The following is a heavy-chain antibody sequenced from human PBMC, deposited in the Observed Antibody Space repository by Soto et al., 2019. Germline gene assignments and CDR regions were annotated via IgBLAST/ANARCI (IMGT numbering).Heavy chain of an antibody. CDR3: AREGHTMVRGVRQFDY. Sequence: SETLSLTCTVSGGSISSYYWSWIRQPPGKGLEWIGYIYYSGSTNYNPSLKSRVTISVDTSKNQFSLKLSSVTAADTAVYYCAREGHTMVRGVRQFDYWGQGTLVTVSS. CDR2: IYYSGST. V-gene: IGHV4-59*01. D-gene: IGHD3-10*01. CDR1: GGSISSYY. J-gene: IGHJ4*02.